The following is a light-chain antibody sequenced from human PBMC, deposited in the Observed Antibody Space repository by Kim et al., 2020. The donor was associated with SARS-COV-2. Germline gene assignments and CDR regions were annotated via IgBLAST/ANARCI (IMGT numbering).Light chain of an antibody. CDR3: QQSYSLPLT. CDR2: AAS. Sequence: ASVGDTVTIPCRPSQSFAIYLNCYQQKPGTAPKALIFAASSLQSGVPSRFSGSGSGTDFSLTITSLQPQDFATYHCQQSYSLPLTFGGWTKVHIK. J-gene: IGKJ4*01. CDR1: QSFAIY. V-gene: IGKV1-39*01.